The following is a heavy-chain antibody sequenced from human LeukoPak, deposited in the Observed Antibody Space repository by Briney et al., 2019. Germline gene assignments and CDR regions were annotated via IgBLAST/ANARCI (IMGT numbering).Heavy chain of an antibody. J-gene: IGHJ6*02. CDR1: GFSFSSYG. CDR3: ARLRFYGMDV. D-gene: IGHD3-3*01. CDR2: IWYDGSNE. V-gene: IGHV3-33*01. Sequence: GGSLRLSCAVSGFSFSSYGMHWVRQPPGKGLEWVAVIWYDGSNEYYADSVKGRFTISRDNSKNTLYLQMNSLRAEDTAVYYCARLRFYGMDVWGQGTTVTVSS.